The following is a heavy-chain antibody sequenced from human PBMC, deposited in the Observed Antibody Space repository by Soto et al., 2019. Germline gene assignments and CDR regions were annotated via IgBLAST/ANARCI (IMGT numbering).Heavy chain of an antibody. D-gene: IGHD5-12*01. CDR1: GFTFSGYA. CDR3: AKDAELVATITDYFDY. CDR2: ISGSGGST. J-gene: IGHJ4*02. V-gene: IGHV3-23*01. Sequence: GSLRLSCAASGFTFSGYAMSWVRQAPGKGLEWVSAISGSGGSTYYADSVKGRFTISRDNSKNTLYLQMNSLRAEDTAVYYCAKDAELVATITDYFDYWGQGTLVTVSS.